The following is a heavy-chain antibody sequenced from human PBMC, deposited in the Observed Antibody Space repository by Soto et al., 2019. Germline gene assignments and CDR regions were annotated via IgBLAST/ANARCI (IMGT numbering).Heavy chain of an antibody. Sequence: GGSLRLSCAASGFTFSSYWMHWVRQAPGKGLVWVSRINSSGSSTSNADSVKGRFTISRDNAKNTLYLQMNSLRAEDTAVYYCAKDKGVAAAGSWNYWGQGTLVTVSS. CDR2: INSSGSST. J-gene: IGHJ4*02. CDR1: GFTFSSYW. CDR3: AKDKGVAAAGSWNY. D-gene: IGHD6-13*01. V-gene: IGHV3-74*01.